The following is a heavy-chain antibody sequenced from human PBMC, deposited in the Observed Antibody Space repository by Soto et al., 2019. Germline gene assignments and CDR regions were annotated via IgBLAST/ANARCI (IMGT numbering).Heavy chain of an antibody. D-gene: IGHD3-10*01. J-gene: IGHJ3*02. V-gene: IGHV3-23*01. Sequence: PWGSLRIACATSVFTFSIYAMSGVRQAPGSGLDWVSAISGSGGSTYYADSVNGRFTISIDNSKNTLYLQMNSLRAEDTAVYYCASSYYYGSGSMTTGAFDIWGQGTLVTVSS. CDR3: ASSYYYGSGSMTTGAFDI. CDR2: ISGSGGST. CDR1: VFTFSIYA.